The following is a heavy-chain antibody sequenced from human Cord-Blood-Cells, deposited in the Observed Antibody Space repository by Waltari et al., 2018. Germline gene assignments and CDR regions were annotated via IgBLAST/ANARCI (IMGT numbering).Heavy chain of an antibody. V-gene: IGHV4-4*07. Sequence: PGLVKPSETLSLTCTVSGGSISSYYWSWIRQPAGKGLEWIGRIYTSGSTNYNPSLKSRVTTSVDTSKNQFSLKLSSVTAADTAVYYCARAPALDAQNWFDPWAQGTLVTVSS. CDR2: IYTSGST. CDR1: GGSISSYY. J-gene: IGHJ5*02. CDR3: ARAPALDAQNWFDP. D-gene: IGHD1-1*01.